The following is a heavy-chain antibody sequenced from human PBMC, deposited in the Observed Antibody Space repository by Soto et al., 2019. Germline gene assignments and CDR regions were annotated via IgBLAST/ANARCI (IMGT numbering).Heavy chain of an antibody. Sequence: SETLSLTCTVSGGSISSGGYYWSWIRQHPGKGLEWIGYIYYSGSTYYNPSLKSRITISVDTSKNQFSLKLSSVTAADTAVYYCARMLSYDFWSGPNRFDPWGQGTLVTVSS. CDR2: IYYSGST. CDR1: GGSISSGGYY. J-gene: IGHJ5*02. V-gene: IGHV4-31*03. CDR3: ARMLSYDFWSGPNRFDP. D-gene: IGHD3-3*01.